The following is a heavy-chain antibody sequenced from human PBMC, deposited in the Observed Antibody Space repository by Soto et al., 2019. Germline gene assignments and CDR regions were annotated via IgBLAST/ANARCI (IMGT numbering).Heavy chain of an antibody. J-gene: IGHJ3*02. Sequence: EVQLLESGGGLVQPGGSLRLSCAASGLTFANYALPWVRQAPGKGLEWLSSITGSGGTTHYEDSVKGRFTISRDNPRNTLYLQMKSLRAEDTAVYYCAKDHNGYYLGAFDTWGRWTMVNISS. V-gene: IGHV3-23*01. CDR2: ITGSGGTT. D-gene: IGHD4-17*01. CDR1: GLTFANYA. CDR3: AKDHNGYYLGAFDT.